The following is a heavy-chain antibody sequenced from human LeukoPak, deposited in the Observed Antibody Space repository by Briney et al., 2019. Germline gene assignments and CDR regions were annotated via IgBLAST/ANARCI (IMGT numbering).Heavy chain of an antibody. D-gene: IGHD6-6*01. Sequence: ASVKVSCKASGYTFTSYYMHWVRQAPGQGLEWMGIINPSGGSTSYAQKFQGRVTITRNTSISTAYMELSSLRSEDTAVYYCARGNGSSGDYWGQGTLVTVSS. CDR1: GYTFTSYY. J-gene: IGHJ4*02. V-gene: IGHV1-46*01. CDR2: INPSGGST. CDR3: ARGNGSSGDY.